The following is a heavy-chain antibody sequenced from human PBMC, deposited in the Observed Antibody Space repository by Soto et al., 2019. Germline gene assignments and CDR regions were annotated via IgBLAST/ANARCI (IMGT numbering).Heavy chain of an antibody. D-gene: IGHD4-4*01. CDR1: GYAFTSYG. CDR3: ARALPNPLTYSNTYYYYGMDV. V-gene: IGHV1-18*04. J-gene: IGHJ6*02. CDR2: ISAYNGNT. Sequence: GASVKVSCKASGYAFTSYGISWVRQAPRQGLEWMGWISAYNGNTNYAQKLQGRVTMTTDTSTSTAYMELRSLRSDDTAVYYCARALPNPLTYSNTYYYYGMDVWGQGTTVTVSS.